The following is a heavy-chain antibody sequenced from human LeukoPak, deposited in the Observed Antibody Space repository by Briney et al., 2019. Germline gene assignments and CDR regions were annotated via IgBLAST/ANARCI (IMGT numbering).Heavy chain of an antibody. D-gene: IGHD5-18*01. J-gene: IGHJ6*03. V-gene: IGHV3-48*03. CDR3: ARDQVGGGYSYGRYYYYYYMDV. CDR1: GFTFSSYE. Sequence: PGGSLRLSCSASGFTFSSYEMNWVRQAPGKGLEWVSYISSSGSTIYYADSVKGRFTISRDNAKNSLYLQMNSLRAEDTAVYYCARDQVGGGYSYGRYYYYYYMDVWGKGTTVTISS. CDR2: ISSSGSTI.